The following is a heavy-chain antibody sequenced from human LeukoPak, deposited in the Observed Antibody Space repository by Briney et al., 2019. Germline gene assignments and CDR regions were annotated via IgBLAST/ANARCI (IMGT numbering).Heavy chain of an antibody. J-gene: IGHJ5*02. Sequence: GGSLRLSCAASGFTSSSYAMTLVRQAPGRGLEWVSSVTGSGGSTYYRGSVKGRFTVSRDNSQNTLYLQMNSLRVDDTAVYYCAKGLTMVLGVTLSWYAPLGLGTQVTVTS. V-gene: IGHV3-23*01. CDR1: GFTSSSYA. D-gene: IGHD3-10*01. CDR2: VTGSGGST. CDR3: AKGLTMVLGVTLSWYAP.